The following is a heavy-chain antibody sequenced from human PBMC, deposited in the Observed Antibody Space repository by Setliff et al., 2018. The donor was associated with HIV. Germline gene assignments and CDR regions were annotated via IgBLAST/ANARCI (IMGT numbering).Heavy chain of an antibody. D-gene: IGHD6-19*01. J-gene: IGHJ4*01. CDR1: GGSFSGYY. CDR2: INHSGST. Sequence: SETLSLTCAVYGGSFSGYYWSWIRQPPGKGLEWIGEINHSGSTNYNPSLKSRVTISVDTSKNQFSLKLSSVTAADTAVYYCARGPYSSGWYGIDYWGRGTLVTVSS. V-gene: IGHV4-34*01. CDR3: ARGPYSSGWYGIDY.